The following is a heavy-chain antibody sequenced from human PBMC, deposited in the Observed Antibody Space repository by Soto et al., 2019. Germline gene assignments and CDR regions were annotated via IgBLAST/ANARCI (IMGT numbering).Heavy chain of an antibody. Sequence: QVQLVQSGAEVKKPGASVKVSCKASGYTFTSYGISWVRQAPGQGLEWMGWISAYNGNTNYAQKLKGRVTMTTDTSTSTAYMELRSLRSDDTAVYYCATIKPELGYCSSTSCYAGWFDPWGQGTLVTVSS. CDR3: ATIKPELGYCSSTSCYAGWFDP. V-gene: IGHV1-18*01. D-gene: IGHD2-2*01. CDR2: ISAYNGNT. J-gene: IGHJ5*02. CDR1: GYTFTSYG.